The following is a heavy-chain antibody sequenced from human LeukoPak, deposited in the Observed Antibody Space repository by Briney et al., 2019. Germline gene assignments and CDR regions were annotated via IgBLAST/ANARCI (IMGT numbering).Heavy chain of an antibody. Sequence: PGGSLRLSCAASGFTFSSYAMSWVRQAPGKGLEWVSAISGSGGSTYYADSVKGRFTISRDNSKNTLYLQMNSLRAEDTAVYYCAKDLQQWLVLGWFDPWGQGTLVTVSS. CDR1: GFTFSSYA. CDR3: AKDLQQWLVLGWFDP. V-gene: IGHV3-23*01. J-gene: IGHJ5*02. D-gene: IGHD6-19*01. CDR2: ISGSGGST.